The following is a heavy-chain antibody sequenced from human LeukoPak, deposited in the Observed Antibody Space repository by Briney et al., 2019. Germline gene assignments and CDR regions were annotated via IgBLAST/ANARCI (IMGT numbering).Heavy chain of an antibody. V-gene: IGHV3-74*01. D-gene: IGHD2-2*01. CDR3: ARARPASFED. CDR2: INTDGTIT. J-gene: IGHJ4*02. CDR1: GFSFSTYW. Sequence: GGSLRLSCAASGFSFSTYWMHWVRQAQGKGLVWVSRINTDGTITTYADPVKGRFTISRDNAKSTLYLQMDSLRAEDTAVYYCARARPASFEDWGQGTLVTVSS.